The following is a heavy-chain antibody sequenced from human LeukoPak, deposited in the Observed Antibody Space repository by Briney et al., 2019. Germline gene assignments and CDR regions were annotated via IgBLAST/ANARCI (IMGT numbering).Heavy chain of an antibody. J-gene: IGHJ4*02. Sequence: GGSLRLSCAASGFTFSSYSMNWVRQAPGKGLEWVSSISSSSSYIYYADSVKGRFTISRDNAKNSLYLQMNSLRAEDTGVYYCARDLYGDYAFDYWGQGTLVTVSS. CDR3: ARDLYGDYAFDY. CDR2: ISSSSSYI. CDR1: GFTFSSYS. V-gene: IGHV3-21*01. D-gene: IGHD4-17*01.